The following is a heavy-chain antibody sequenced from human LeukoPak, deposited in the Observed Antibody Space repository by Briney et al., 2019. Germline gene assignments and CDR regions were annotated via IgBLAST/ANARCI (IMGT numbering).Heavy chain of an antibody. Sequence: SVKVSCKASGFTFTSSAVQWVRQARGQRLEWIGWIVVGSGNTNYAQKFQERVTITRDMSTSTAYMELSSLRSEDTAVYYCAADQQGVNWFDPWGQGTLVTVSS. D-gene: IGHD3-10*01. CDR1: GFTFTSSA. J-gene: IGHJ5*02. V-gene: IGHV1-58*01. CDR2: IVVGSGNT. CDR3: AADQQGVNWFDP.